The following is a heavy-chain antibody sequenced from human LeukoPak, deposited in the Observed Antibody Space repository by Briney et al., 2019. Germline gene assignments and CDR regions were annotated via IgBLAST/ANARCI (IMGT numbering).Heavy chain of an antibody. Sequence: PSETLSLTCTVSGGSISSYYWSWLRQPPGKGLEWIGNIYYSGSTNYNPSLKSRFAISVDTSKNQFSLKLISVTAANTTVYHCTRLAKIERRSLAHYCDYWGQGALVTVSS. D-gene: IGHD1-26*01. V-gene: IGHV4-59*08. CDR1: GGSISSYY. J-gene: IGHJ4*02. CDR2: IYYSGST. CDR3: TRLAKIERRSLAHYCDY.